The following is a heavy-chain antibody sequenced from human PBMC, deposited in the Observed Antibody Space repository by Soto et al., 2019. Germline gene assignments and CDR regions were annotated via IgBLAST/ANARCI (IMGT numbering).Heavy chain of an antibody. CDR2: ISGSSSYI. D-gene: IGHD7-27*01. J-gene: IGHJ3*02. V-gene: IGHV3-21*01. CDR3: ARETGWSFDI. Sequence: PGGSLRLSCAASVFTFSSYTMNWFRQAPGKGLEWVSSISGSSSYIYYADSVRGRFTISRDNARNSLYLQMNSLRAEDTAVYYCARETGWSFDIWGQGTMVTVSS. CDR1: VFTFSSYT.